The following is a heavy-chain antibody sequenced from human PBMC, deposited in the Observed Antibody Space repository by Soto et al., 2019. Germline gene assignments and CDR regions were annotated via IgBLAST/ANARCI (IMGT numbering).Heavy chain of an antibody. V-gene: IGHV3-74*01. J-gene: IGHJ4*02. CDR1: GFTFSSYW. Sequence: GGSLRLSCAASGFTFSSYWMHWVRQAPGKGLVWVSRINSDGSSASYADSVKGRFTISRDNAKNTLYLQMNSLRAEDTAVYYCVRTGLVVAAATREAYWGQGTLVTVSS. CDR2: INSDGSSA. D-gene: IGHD2-15*01. CDR3: VRTGLVVAAATREAY.